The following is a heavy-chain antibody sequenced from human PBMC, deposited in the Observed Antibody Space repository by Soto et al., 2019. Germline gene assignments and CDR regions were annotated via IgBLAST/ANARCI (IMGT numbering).Heavy chain of an antibody. Sequence: ASVKVSCKASGYTFTSYVINWVRQATGQGLEWMGWMNPNSGNTGYAQKFQGRVTMTRNTSISTAYMELSSLRSEDTAVYYCARNARRTIAAAGTGWFDPWGQGTLVTVSS. CDR1: GYTFTSYV. CDR2: MNPNSGNT. V-gene: IGHV1-8*01. CDR3: ARNARRTIAAAGTGWFDP. J-gene: IGHJ5*02. D-gene: IGHD6-13*01.